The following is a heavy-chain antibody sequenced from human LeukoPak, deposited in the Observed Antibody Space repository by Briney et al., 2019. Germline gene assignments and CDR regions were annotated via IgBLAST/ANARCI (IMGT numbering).Heavy chain of an antibody. CDR1: GGSISSSTW. J-gene: IGHJ4*02. D-gene: IGHD6-13*01. CDR3: AAGYSSSPVDY. CDR2: IYYSGST. Sequence: SGTLSLTCAVSGGSISSSTWWSWIRQPPGKALEWIGYIYYSGSTYYNPSLKSRVTMSVDTSKNQFSLKLSSVTAADTAVYYCAAGYSSSPVDYWGQGTLVTVSS. V-gene: IGHV4-4*02.